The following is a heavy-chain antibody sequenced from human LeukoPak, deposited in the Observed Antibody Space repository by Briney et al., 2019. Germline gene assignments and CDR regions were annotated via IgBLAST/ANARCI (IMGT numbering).Heavy chain of an antibody. Sequence: PGGSLRLSCAASGFTFSSYEMNWVRQAPGKGLEWVSYISSSGSTIYYADSVKGRFTISRDNAKNSLYLQMNSLRAEDTAVYYCARAGEYDSSWYYFDYWGQGTLVTVSP. CDR1: GFTFSSYE. CDR2: ISSSGSTI. J-gene: IGHJ4*02. CDR3: ARAGEYDSSWYYFDY. V-gene: IGHV3-48*03. D-gene: IGHD6-13*01.